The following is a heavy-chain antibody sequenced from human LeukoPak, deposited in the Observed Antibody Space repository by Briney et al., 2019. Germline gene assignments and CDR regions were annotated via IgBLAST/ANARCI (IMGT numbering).Heavy chain of an antibody. J-gene: IGHJ4*02. CDR2: ISSSSSYI. V-gene: IGHV3-21*01. CDR1: GFTFNNAW. D-gene: IGHD4-17*01. Sequence: PGGSLRLSCVGSGFTFNNAWMNWVRQAPGKGLEWVSSISSSSSYIYYADSVKGRFTISRDNAKNSLYLQMNSLRAEDTAVYYCARDDDYVKYWGQGTLVTVSS. CDR3: ARDDDYVKY.